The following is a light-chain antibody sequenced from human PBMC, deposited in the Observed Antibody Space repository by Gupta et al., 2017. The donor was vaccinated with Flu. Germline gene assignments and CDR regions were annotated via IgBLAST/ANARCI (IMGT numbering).Light chain of an antibody. Sequence: VTISCTGTSGDIVGYKYVSWYQHHPGKAPKIIIYDVSQRPSGVPDRFSGSKSGNTASLTVSGLQAEDEADYYCSSFRGNNKFYVFGTGTKVTVL. CDR2: DVS. CDR1: SGDIVGYKY. J-gene: IGLJ1*01. V-gene: IGLV2-8*01. CDR3: SSFRGNNKFYV.